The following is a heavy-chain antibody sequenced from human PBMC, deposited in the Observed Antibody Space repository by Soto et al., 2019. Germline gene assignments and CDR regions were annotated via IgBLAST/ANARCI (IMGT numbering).Heavy chain of an antibody. V-gene: IGHV3-30-3*01. Sequence: QVQLVESGGGVVQPGRSLRLSCAASGFTFSSYAMHCVRQAPGKGLEWVAVISYDGSNKYYADSVKGRFTISRDNSKNTLYLQMNSLRAEDTAVYYCARGLDYSNYWGQGTLVTVSS. J-gene: IGHJ4*02. CDR1: GFTFSSYA. CDR2: ISYDGSNK. CDR3: ARGLDYSNY. D-gene: IGHD2-15*01.